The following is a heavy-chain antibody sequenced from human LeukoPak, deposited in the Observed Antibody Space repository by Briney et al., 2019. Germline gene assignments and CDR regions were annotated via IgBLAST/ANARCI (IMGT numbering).Heavy chain of an antibody. J-gene: IGHJ4*02. CDR1: GYIFSDYY. CDR3: ARGQQWLEAFEH. Sequence: ASVKVSCKTSGYIFSDYYLHWMRQAPGQGLEWMGWINPHSGVTKYAQKFQGRVTVTRDTSISSASMEVSSLRSADTAVYYCARGQQWLEAFEHWVQGTLVTVSS. D-gene: IGHD6-19*01. CDR2: INPHSGVT. V-gene: IGHV1-2*02.